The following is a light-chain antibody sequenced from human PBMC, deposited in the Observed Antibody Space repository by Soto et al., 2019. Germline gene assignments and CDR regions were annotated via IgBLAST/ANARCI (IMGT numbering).Light chain of an antibody. J-gene: IGKJ4*01. Sequence: EIVVTQSPATLSLSPGERATLSCRASQSVSSYLAWYQQKPGQAPRLLIYDASNRATGIPARFSGSVSRTNFTLTIRTLEHEAIAVYYCQQRSNWGHTFGGGTKVEIK. CDR2: DAS. V-gene: IGKV3-11*01. CDR1: QSVSSY. CDR3: QQRSNWGHT.